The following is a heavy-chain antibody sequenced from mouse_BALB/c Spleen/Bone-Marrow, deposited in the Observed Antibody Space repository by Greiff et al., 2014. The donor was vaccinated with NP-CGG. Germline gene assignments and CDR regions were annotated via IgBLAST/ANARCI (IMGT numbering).Heavy chain of an antibody. Sequence: VQLKESGGDLVKPGGSLKLSCAASGFTFSSYGMSWGRQTPDKRLEWVATISSGGSNTYYPDSVKGRFTISRDNAKNTLYLQMSSLKSEDTAMYYCARHQWYYAMDYWGQGTSVTVSS. CDR3: ARHQWYYAMDY. V-gene: IGHV5-6*01. CDR1: GFTFSSYG. D-gene: IGHD1-3*01. J-gene: IGHJ4*01. CDR2: ISSGGSNT.